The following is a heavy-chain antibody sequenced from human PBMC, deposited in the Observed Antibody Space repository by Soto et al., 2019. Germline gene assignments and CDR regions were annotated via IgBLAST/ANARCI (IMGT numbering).Heavy chain of an antibody. V-gene: IGHV1-69*04. D-gene: IGHD3-16*01. CDR2: IIPILGIA. CDR1: GGTFSSYT. J-gene: IGHJ3*02. Sequence: ASVKVSCKASGGTFSSYTISWVRQAPGQGLEWMGRIIPILGIANYAQKFQGRVTITADKSTSTAYMELSSLRSEDTAVYYCAIEGGSGAFEIWGQGTMVTVSS. CDR3: AIEGGSGAFEI.